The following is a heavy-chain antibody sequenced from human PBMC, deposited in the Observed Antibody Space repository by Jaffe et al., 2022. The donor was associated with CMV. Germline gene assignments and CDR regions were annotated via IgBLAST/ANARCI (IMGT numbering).Heavy chain of an antibody. Sequence: QLQLQESGPGLVKPSETLSLTCTVSGGSISSSSYYWGWIRQPPGKGLEWIGSIYYSGSTYYNPSLKSRVTISVDTSKNQFSLKLSSVTAADTAVYYCARARNIKPIAVAGAVDYWGQGTLVTVSS. CDR1: GGSISSSSYY. J-gene: IGHJ4*02. CDR2: IYYSGST. CDR3: ARARNIKPIAVAGAVDY. D-gene: IGHD6-19*01. V-gene: IGHV4-39*01.